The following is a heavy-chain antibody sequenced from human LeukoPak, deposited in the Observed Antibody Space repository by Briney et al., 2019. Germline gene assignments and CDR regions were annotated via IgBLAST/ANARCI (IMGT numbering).Heavy chain of an antibody. CDR1: GFTFRNHG. CDR3: AKSHLGLLTGNFQH. CDR2: IWYDGSNQ. Sequence: AGGSLGLSCAASGFTFRNHGMHWVRQAPGKGLEWVAVIWYDGSNQYYADSVKGRFTISRDNSKNTLWLQMNSLRAEDTAVYYCAKSHLGLLTGNFQHWGQGTLVTVSS. J-gene: IGHJ1*01. D-gene: IGHD3-9*01. V-gene: IGHV3-33*06.